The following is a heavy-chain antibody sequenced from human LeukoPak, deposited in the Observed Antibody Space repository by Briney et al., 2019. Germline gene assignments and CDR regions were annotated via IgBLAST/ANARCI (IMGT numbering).Heavy chain of an antibody. CDR1: GFTFSSYS. Sequence: GGSLRLSCAAPGFTFSSYSINWVRQAPEKGLEWVSSISSSSNYIYYADSLRGRFTISRDNAKNSLYLRVNSLRAEDKAVYFCARAQLLTFDYWGQGTLVTVSS. CDR3: ARAQLLTFDY. D-gene: IGHD2-2*01. CDR2: ISSSSNYI. J-gene: IGHJ4*02. V-gene: IGHV3-21*01.